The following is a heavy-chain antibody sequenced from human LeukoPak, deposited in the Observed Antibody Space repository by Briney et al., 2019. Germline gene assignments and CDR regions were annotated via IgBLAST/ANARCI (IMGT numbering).Heavy chain of an antibody. CDR2: IYYSGST. D-gene: IGHD1-1*01. V-gene: IGHV4-59*01. CDR3: ARAGDYYYSYMDV. J-gene: IGHJ6*03. CDR1: GGSLSSYY. Sequence: SETLSLTCTVSGGSLSSYYWSWIRQPPGKGLEWIGYIYYSGSTNYNPSLKSRVTISLDTSKNQFSLKLSSVTAADTALYYCARAGDYYYSYMDVWGKGTTVTVSS.